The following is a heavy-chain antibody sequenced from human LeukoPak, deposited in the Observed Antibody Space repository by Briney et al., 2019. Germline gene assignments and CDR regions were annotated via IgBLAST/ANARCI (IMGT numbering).Heavy chain of an antibody. Sequence: SETLSLTCAVYGGSFSGYYWSWLRQPPGKGLEWIGEINHSGSTNYNPSLKSRVTISVDTSKNQFSLKLSSVTAADTAVYYCASLFWRGYYSIFGMDVWGQGPTVTVSS. CDR2: INHSGST. CDR3: ASLFWRGYYSIFGMDV. J-gene: IGHJ6*02. CDR1: GGSFSGYY. D-gene: IGHD3-3*01. V-gene: IGHV4-34*01.